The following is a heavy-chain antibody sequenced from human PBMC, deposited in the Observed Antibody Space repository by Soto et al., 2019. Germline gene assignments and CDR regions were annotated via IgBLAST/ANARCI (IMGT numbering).Heavy chain of an antibody. V-gene: IGHV1-3*01. CDR3: ARDYPYCTGGSCLGS. CDR1: GYTFTDFV. Sequence: QVQLVQSGAEVKKPGASVKVSCKASGYTFTDFVIHWVRQAPGQRLEWMGWINAGNGNTKYSQKFQGRVIFNRDTSARKAYLELSRLTSEDTAVYDCARDYPYCTGGSCLGSWGQGTLVIVSS. CDR2: INAGNGNT. D-gene: IGHD2-15*01. J-gene: IGHJ5*02.